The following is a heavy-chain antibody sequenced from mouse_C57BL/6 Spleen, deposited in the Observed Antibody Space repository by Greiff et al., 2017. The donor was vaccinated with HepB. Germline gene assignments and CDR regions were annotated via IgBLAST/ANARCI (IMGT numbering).Heavy chain of an antibody. CDR2: IDPSDSYT. J-gene: IGHJ3*01. CDR3: ARHYYGSWFAY. D-gene: IGHD1-1*01. V-gene: IGHV1-50*01. CDR1: GYTFTSYW. Sequence: QVQLQQPGAELVKPGASVKLSCKASGYTFTSYWMQWVKQRPGQGLEWIGEIDPSDSYTNYNQKFKGKATLTVDTSSSTAYMQLRSLTSEDSAVYYCARHYYGSWFAYWGQGTLVTVSA.